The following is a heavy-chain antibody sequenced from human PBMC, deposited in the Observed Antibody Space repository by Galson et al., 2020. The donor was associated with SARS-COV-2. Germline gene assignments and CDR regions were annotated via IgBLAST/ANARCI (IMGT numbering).Heavy chain of an antibody. CDR1: GFSLSTSGMC. Sequence: SGPTLVKPTQTLTLTCTFPGFSLSTSGMCVSWIRQPPGKALEWLALLGRGDDKYYSTPLKTRLTISKDTTQNQVVLTMTNMDPVATAKYYCARIQGSDRGWLGGPYYYDGIDVWGQGTTVTVSS. CDR2: LGRGDDK. D-gene: IGHD6-19*01. J-gene: IGHJ6*02. CDR3: ARIQGSDRGWLGGPYYYDGIDV. V-gene: IGHV2-70*01.